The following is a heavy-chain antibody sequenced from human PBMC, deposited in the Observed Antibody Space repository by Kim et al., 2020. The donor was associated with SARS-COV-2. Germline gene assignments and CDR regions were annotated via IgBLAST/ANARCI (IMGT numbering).Heavy chain of an antibody. Sequence: SVKVSCKASGGTFSSYAISWVRQAPGQGLEWMGGIIPIFGTANYAQKFQGRVTITADESTSTAYMELSSLRSEDTAVYYCARDYYDSSGQNDYWGQGTLVTVSS. CDR2: IIPIFGTA. D-gene: IGHD3-22*01. V-gene: IGHV1-69*13. CDR1: GGTFSSYA. J-gene: IGHJ4*02. CDR3: ARDYYDSSGQNDY.